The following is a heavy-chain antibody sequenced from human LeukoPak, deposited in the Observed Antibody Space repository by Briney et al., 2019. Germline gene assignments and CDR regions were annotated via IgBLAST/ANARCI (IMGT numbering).Heavy chain of an antibody. CDR2: IYNSGSN. D-gene: IGHD6-13*01. Sequence: SVPLSLPCTVAGGSIRSYYWSWLRQPAGKGLEWTGHIYNSGSNYYTASLKGRVTMSGATSKNQFSLHLSSVTAAATAVYYCARSAFLVTAPGLHYFDYWGQGTLVAV. CDR1: GGSIRSYY. J-gene: IGHJ4*02. V-gene: IGHV4-4*07. CDR3: ARSAFLVTAPGLHYFDY.